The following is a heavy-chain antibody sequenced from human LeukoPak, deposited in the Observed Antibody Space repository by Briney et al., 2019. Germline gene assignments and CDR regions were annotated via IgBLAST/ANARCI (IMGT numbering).Heavy chain of an antibody. V-gene: IGHV1-18*04. Sequence: ASVKVSCKASGYTFTGYYMHWVRQAPGQGLEWMGWISAYNGNTNYAQKLQGRVTMTTDTSTSTAYMELRSLRSDDTAVYYCARDQPIDYWGQGTLVTVSS. CDR2: ISAYNGNT. D-gene: IGHD1-14*01. CDR3: ARDQPIDY. CDR1: GYTFTGYY. J-gene: IGHJ4*02.